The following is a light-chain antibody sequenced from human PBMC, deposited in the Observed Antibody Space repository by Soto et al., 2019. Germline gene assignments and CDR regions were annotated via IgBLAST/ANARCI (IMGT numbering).Light chain of an antibody. CDR3: QQYYDAIT. J-gene: IGKJ5*01. CDR2: WAS. Sequence: DIVMTQSPDSLSVSLGERATINCNSGQEVLYASKSKDYLAWYQQRPGQAPKLLIYWASTRESGVPDRFSGSGSGSDFTLTISSLQAEDAAVYYCQQYYDAITFGQGTRLQI. V-gene: IGKV4-1*01. CDR1: QEVLYASKSKDY.